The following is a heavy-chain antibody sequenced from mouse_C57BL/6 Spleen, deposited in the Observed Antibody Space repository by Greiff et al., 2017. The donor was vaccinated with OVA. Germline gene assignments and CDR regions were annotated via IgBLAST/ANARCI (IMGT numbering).Heavy chain of an antibody. CDR3: SRSGTSRYFDV. CDR2: IYPGSGNT. V-gene: IGHV1-76*01. D-gene: IGHD3-3*01. Sequence: VQLQQSGAELVRPGASVKLSCKASGYTFTDYYINWVKQRPGQGLEWIARIYPGSGNTYYNEKFKGKATLTAEKSSSTAYMQLSSLTSEDSAVDFCSRSGTSRYFDVWGTGTTVTVSS. J-gene: IGHJ1*03. CDR1: GYTFTDYY.